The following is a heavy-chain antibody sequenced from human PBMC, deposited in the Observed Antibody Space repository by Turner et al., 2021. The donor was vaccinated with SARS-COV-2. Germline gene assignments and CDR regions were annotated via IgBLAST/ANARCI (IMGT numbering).Heavy chain of an antibody. CDR2: ISGSGGST. CDR1: GFTFSSYA. V-gene: IGHV3-23*01. J-gene: IGHJ4*02. Sequence: EVQLLESGGGLVLPGAALGLSGAASGFTFSSYAMSWVRQAPGKGLEWVSDISGSGGSTHYADSVKGRFTISRDNSKNTLYLQMNSLRAEDTAVDYCAKDLGGYFYYWGQGTLVTVSS. CDR3: AKDLGGYFYY. D-gene: IGHD2-15*01.